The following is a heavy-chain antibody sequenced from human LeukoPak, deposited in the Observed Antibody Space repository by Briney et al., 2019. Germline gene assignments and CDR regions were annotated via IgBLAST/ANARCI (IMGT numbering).Heavy chain of an antibody. CDR2: IYYSGST. CDR3: ARDSDRIRAAHGTPNWFDP. V-gene: IGHV4-39*07. CDR1: GGSISSSSYY. D-gene: IGHD3-3*02. Sequence: SETLSLTCTVSGGSISSSSYYWGWIRQPPGKGLEWIGSIYYSGSTYYNPSLKSRVTISVDTSKNQFSLKLSSVTAADTAVYYCARDSDRIRAAHGTPNWFDPWGQGTLVTVSS. J-gene: IGHJ5*02.